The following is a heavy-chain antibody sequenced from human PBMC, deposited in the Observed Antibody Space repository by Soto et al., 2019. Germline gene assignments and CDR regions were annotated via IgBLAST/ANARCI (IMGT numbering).Heavy chain of an antibody. CDR3: ERDKITGLFDY. D-gene: IGHD2-8*02. J-gene: IGHJ4*02. CDR1: GGSISSSSYY. Sequence: SETLSLTCTVSGGSISSSSYYWTWIRQPPGTGLEWIGEINHGGSTNYNPSLKSRVTISVDTSKNQFSLKLTSVTAADTAVYYCERDKITGLFDYWGQGTLVTVSS. V-gene: IGHV4-39*07. CDR2: INHGGST.